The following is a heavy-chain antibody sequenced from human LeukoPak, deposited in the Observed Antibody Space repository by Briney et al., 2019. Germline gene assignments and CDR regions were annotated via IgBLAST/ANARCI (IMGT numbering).Heavy chain of an antibody. CDR1: GGSFSGYY. CDR3: ARGVIPRTPTRIAARPGFDY. J-gene: IGHJ4*02. Sequence: SETLSLTCAVYGGSFSGYYWSWLRQPPGKGLEWIGEINHSGSTNYNPSLKGRVTISVDTSKNQFSLKLSSVTAADTAVYYCARGVIPRTPTRIAARPGFDYWGQGTLVTVSS. D-gene: IGHD6-6*01. CDR2: INHSGST. V-gene: IGHV4-34*01.